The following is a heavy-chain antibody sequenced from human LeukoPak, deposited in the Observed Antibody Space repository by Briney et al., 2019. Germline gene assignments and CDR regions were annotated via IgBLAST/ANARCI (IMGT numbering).Heavy chain of an antibody. Sequence: SSQTLSLTCTVSGGSISRYYWSWIRQPPGKGLEWIGYIYYSGSTNYNPSLESRVTISLDTSKNQFSLKLSSVTAADTAVYFCARPGVGSGRYGAFDIWGQGTMVTVSS. CDR3: ARPGVGSGRYGAFDI. V-gene: IGHV4-59*08. J-gene: IGHJ3*02. D-gene: IGHD5-18*01. CDR2: IYYSGST. CDR1: GGSISRYY.